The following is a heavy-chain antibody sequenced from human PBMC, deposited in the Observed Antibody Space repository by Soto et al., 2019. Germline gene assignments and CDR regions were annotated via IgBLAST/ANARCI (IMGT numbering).Heavy chain of an antibody. D-gene: IGHD1-20*01. CDR2: IGPSASYT. V-gene: IGHV5-10-1*01. Sequence: EESLKISCKGSGYSFTSYWISWVRQMPGKGLEWMGRIGPSASYTNYSPSFQRHVTISADKSISTAYLQWSSLTASDPAMYYCATTRNWYYYGMDVWGQGTTVTVSS. CDR3: ATTRNWYYYGMDV. J-gene: IGHJ6*02. CDR1: GYSFTSYW.